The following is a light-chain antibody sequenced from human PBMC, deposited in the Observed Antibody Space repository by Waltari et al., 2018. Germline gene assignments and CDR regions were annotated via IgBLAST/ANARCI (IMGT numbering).Light chain of an antibody. Sequence: IVMTQSPATLSVSPGERATLSCRASQSISTNVAWFQEKPGQAPRPLIYGASTRATGVPARFSGSGSGTYFTLVISSLRSEDFAVYYCQHYDKWLRYSFGQGTKVEIK. J-gene: IGKJ2*01. CDR1: QSISTN. V-gene: IGKV3-15*01. CDR3: QHYDKWLRYS. CDR2: GAS.